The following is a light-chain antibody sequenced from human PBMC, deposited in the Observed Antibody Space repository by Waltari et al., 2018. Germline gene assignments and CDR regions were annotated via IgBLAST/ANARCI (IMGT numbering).Light chain of an antibody. CDR1: QSVSSK. CDR3: QQYNNWPMYT. CDR2: GAS. V-gene: IGKV3-15*01. Sequence: EIVMTQSPTTLSVSPGERATLSCRASQSVSSKLAWYQQKPGQAPRLLIYGASIRATGTPARFSGSGSGTEFTLTITSLQSEDFAVYYCQQYNNWPMYTFGQGTKLEIK. J-gene: IGKJ2*01.